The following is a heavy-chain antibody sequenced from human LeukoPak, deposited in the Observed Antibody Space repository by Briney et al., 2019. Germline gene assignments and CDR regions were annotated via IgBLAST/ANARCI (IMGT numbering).Heavy chain of an antibody. Sequence: SETLSLTCTVSGDSIRGNRHSWGWLRQPQGKGLEWIGSISYSGSTYYNPSLKTRVTMSVDTSENQFSLKLSSVTAADSTVYYCVRIYCTSTSCYGDSYYGMDVWGQGTTVTVSS. J-gene: IGHJ6*02. CDR2: ISYSGST. D-gene: IGHD2-2*01. CDR1: GDSIRGNRHS. CDR3: VRIYCTSTSCYGDSYYGMDV. V-gene: IGHV4-39*01.